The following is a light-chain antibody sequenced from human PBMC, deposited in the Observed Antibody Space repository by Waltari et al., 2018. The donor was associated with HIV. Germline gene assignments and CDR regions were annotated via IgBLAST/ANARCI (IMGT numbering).Light chain of an antibody. CDR2: AAS. Sequence: DIQMTQSPSSLSASVGERVTLTCRASQSISSHLNWYQQKPGQAPKLLIYAASSLQSGVPSRFSGSGSGTEFTLTISSLQSEDFATYYCQQSYSTPRTFGQGTKVEIK. CDR3: QQSYSTPRT. CDR1: QSISSH. J-gene: IGKJ1*01. V-gene: IGKV1-39*01.